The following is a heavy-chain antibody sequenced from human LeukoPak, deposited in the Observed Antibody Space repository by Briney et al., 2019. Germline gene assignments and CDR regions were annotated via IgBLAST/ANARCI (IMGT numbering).Heavy chain of an antibody. J-gene: IGHJ4*02. CDR3: ARMKGIAARPFDY. Sequence: SETLSLTCTVSGGSISSSSYYWGWIRQPPGKGLEWIGSIYYSGSTYYNPSLKSRATISVDTSKNQFSLKLSSVTAADTAVYYCARMKGIAARPFDYWGQGTLVTVSS. CDR1: GGSISSSSYY. CDR2: IYYSGST. D-gene: IGHD6-6*01. V-gene: IGHV4-39*01.